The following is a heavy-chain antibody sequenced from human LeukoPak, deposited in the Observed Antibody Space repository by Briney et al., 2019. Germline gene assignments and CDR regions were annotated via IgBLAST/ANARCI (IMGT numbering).Heavy chain of an antibody. Sequence: GGSLRLSCAASGFTFSSYNMDWVRQAPGKGLEWVSSISSSRSYIYYADSVKGRFTISRDNAKNSLYLQMNSLRAEDTAVYYCASASYCSSTSCYLDFDYGGQGTLVTVSS. J-gene: IGHJ4*02. D-gene: IGHD2-2*01. CDR2: ISSSRSYI. CDR1: GFTFSSYN. CDR3: ASASYCSSTSCYLDFDY. V-gene: IGHV3-21*01.